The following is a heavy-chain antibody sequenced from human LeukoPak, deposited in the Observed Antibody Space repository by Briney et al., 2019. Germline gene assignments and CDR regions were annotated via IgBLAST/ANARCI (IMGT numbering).Heavy chain of an antibody. D-gene: IGHD1-1*01. J-gene: IGHJ5*02. V-gene: IGHV4-59*01. CDR1: GGSISSNY. Sequence: SETLSLTCTVSGGSISSNYWSWIRQPPGKGLEWIGYISYSGSTNFNPSLKSRVTISVDTSKNQFSLKLSSVTAADTAVYYCAREGTAGTNLNWFDPWGQGTLVTVSS. CDR2: ISYSGST. CDR3: AREGTAGTNLNWFDP.